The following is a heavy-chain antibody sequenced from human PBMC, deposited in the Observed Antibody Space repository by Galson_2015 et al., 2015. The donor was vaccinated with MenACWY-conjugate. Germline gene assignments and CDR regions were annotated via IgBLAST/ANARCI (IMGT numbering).Heavy chain of an antibody. CDR3: AKGMASSWYRTGLDY. CDR1: GFTFSSYA. Sequence: SLRLSCAASGFTFSSYAMNWVRQAPGKGLEWVSGISGSGGTYADSVKGRFTISRDNFKNTLYLQMKSLRVEDTAVYFCAKGMASSWYRTGLDYWGQGTLVTVSS. CDR2: ISGSGGT. V-gene: IGHV3-23*01. J-gene: IGHJ4*02. D-gene: IGHD6-13*01.